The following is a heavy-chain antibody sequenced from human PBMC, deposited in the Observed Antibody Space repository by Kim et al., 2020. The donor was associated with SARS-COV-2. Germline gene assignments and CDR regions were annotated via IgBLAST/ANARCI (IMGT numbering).Heavy chain of an antibody. D-gene: IGHD6-19*01. J-gene: IGHJ3*02. Sequence: ASVKVSCKASGYTFTSYAMHWVRQAPGQRLEWMGWINAGNGNTKYSQKFQGRVTITRDTSASTAYMELSSLRSEDTAVYYCARDRDSLGGWYPDAFDIWGQGTMVTVSS. V-gene: IGHV1-3*01. CDR2: INAGNGNT. CDR3: ARDRDSLGGWYPDAFDI. CDR1: GYTFTSYA.